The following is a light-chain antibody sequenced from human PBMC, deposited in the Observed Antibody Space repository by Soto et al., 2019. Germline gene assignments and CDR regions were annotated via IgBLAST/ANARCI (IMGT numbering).Light chain of an antibody. CDR3: SSYTSSSTLE. V-gene: IGLV2-14*01. CDR2: DVS. Sequence: QSALTQPASVSGSPGQSITISCTGTSSDVGGYNYVSWYQQHPGKAPKLMIYDVSNRPSGVSNRFSGSKSGNTASLTISGLQAEDEAGYYCSSYTSSSTLEFGGGTKLTVL. CDR1: SSDVGGYNY. J-gene: IGLJ2*01.